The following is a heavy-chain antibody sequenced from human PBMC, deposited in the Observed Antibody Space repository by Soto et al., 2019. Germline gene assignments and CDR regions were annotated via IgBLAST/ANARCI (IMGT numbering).Heavy chain of an antibody. J-gene: IGHJ4*02. V-gene: IGHV4-30-4*01. Sequence: SETMCVTSSVAEGYSGGGGDCWSWKKKPPGKGLEWIGYIYYSGSTYYNPSLKSRVTISVDTSKNQFSLKLSSVTAADTAVYYCARAPITMIVVVTDYYFDYWGQGTLVTVSS. CDR2: IYYSGST. D-gene: IGHD3-22*01. CDR3: ARAPITMIVVVTDYYFDY. CDR1: EGYSGGGGDC.